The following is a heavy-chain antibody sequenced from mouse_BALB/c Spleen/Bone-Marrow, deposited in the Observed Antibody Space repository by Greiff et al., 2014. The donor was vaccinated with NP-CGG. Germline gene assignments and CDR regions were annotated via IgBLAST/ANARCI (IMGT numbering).Heavy chain of an antibody. Sequence: EVQLQQSGPDLVKPSQSLSLTCTVTGYSIISGYSWHWIRQFPGNKLEWMGYIHYSGSTNYNPSLKSRISITRDTSKNPSFLQLNTVTTRETAKYSCARVYSYGSSRYAMDYWGQGTSVTVPS. CDR1: GYSIISGYS. J-gene: IGHJ4*01. CDR2: IHYSGST. V-gene: IGHV3-1*02. D-gene: IGHD1-1*01. CDR3: ARVYSYGSSRYAMDY.